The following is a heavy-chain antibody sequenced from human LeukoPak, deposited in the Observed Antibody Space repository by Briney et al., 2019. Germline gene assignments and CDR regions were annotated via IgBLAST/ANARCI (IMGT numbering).Heavy chain of an antibody. D-gene: IGHD7-27*01. CDR3: AKARTGDTDY. V-gene: IGHV1-46*01. J-gene: IGHJ4*02. CDR2: INPSGGST. CDR1: GYTFTSYY. Sequence: ASVKVSCRASGYTFTSYYLHWVRQAPGQGLEWMGIINPSGGSTTYAQKFQGRVTMTRDTSTSTVYMELSSLRSEDTAVYYCAKARTGDTDYWGQGTLVTVSS.